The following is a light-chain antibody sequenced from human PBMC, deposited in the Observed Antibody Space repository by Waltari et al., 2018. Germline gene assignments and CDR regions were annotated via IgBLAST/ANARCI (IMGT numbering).Light chain of an antibody. CDR1: SSHIGKNY. J-gene: IGLJ1*01. Sequence: QSVLTQPPSVSAAPGQKVNIACPGSSSHIGKNYVSWYHQLPGTAPKLLIYENDKRPSGIPDRFSGSNSGTSATLGITGLQTEDEADYYCGTWYSSLSAYVFGTGTKVTVL. V-gene: IGLV1-51*02. CDR2: END. CDR3: GTWYSSLSAYV.